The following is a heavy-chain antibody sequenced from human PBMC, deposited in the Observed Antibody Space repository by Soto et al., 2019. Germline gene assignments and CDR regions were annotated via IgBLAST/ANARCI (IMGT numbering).Heavy chain of an antibody. V-gene: IGHV1-46*01. CDR3: ARDRVVVVPAAMRHYYYGMDV. CDR2: INPSGGST. D-gene: IGHD2-2*01. J-gene: IGHJ6*02. Sequence: GASVKVSCKASGYTFTSYYMHWVRQAPGQGLEWMGIINPSGGSTSYAQKFQGRVTMTRDTSTSTVYMELSSLRSEDTAVYYCARDRVVVVPAAMRHYYYGMDVWAQRTTVTVAS. CDR1: GYTFTSYY.